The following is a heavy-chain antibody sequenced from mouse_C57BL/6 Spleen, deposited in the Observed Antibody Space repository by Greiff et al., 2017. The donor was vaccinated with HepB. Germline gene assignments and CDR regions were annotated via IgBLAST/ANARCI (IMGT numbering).Heavy chain of an antibody. D-gene: IGHD2-1*01. Sequence: VQRVESGAELARPGASVKLSCKASGYTFTSYGISWVKQSTGQGLEWIGEIYPRSGNTYYNEKFKGKATLTADKSSSTAYMELRSLTSEDSAVYFCACYYGNYGAMDYWGQGTSVTVSS. CDR1: GYTFTSYG. J-gene: IGHJ4*01. CDR3: ACYYGNYGAMDY. CDR2: IYPRSGNT. V-gene: IGHV1-81*01.